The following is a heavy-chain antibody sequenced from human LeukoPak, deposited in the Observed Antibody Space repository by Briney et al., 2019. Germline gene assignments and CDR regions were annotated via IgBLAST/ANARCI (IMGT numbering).Heavy chain of an antibody. Sequence: PGGSLRLSCKASGITFDDSAITWVRQAPGKGLEWIGFIRSKRYGGTTEYAASVKGRFTISRDDSKSFAYLQMNSLKTEDTGVYYCTRGEKDFDCWGQGTLVTVSS. V-gene: IGHV3-49*04. CDR3: TRGEKDFDC. CDR2: IRSKRYGGTT. J-gene: IGHJ4*02. CDR1: GITFDDSA.